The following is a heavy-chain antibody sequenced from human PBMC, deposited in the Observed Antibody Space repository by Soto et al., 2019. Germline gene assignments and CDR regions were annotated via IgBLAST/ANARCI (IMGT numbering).Heavy chain of an antibody. CDR1: GGSFSGYY. V-gene: IGHV4-34*01. CDR2: INHSGST. J-gene: IGHJ6*03. Sequence: PSETLSLTCAVYGGSFSGYYWSWIRQPPGKGLEWIGEINHSGSTNYNPSLKSRVTISVDTSKNQFSLKLSSVTAADTAVYYCARAALGEAIQLNYYYMDVWGQGTTVTVSS. D-gene: IGHD5-18*01. CDR3: ARAALGEAIQLNYYYMDV.